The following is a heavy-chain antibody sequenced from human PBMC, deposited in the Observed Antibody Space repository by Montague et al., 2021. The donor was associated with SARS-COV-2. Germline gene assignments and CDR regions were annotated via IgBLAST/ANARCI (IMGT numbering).Heavy chain of an antibody. D-gene: IGHD4-17*01. CDR2: FSYRVSP. V-gene: IGHV4-39*01. CDR1: GGSIDSSNYY. CDR3: ARGDYGDFEPLKFDS. Sequence: SETLSLTCTVSGGSIDSSNYYWGWIRQPPGKGLEWIGSFSYRVSPYYNPSLQSRVTMSGDTSKTQFSLWLTSVTAADTAIYYCARGDYGDFEPLKFDSWGQGTLVTVS. J-gene: IGHJ4*02.